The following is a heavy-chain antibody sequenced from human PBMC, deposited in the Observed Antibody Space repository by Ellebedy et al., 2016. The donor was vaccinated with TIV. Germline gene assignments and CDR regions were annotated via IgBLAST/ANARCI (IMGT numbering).Heavy chain of an antibody. Sequence: PGGSLRLSCAASGFTVSSYFMNWVRQTPGKGLEWVSDIYNDGGTNYTDSVKGRFTISRDSSKNMLYLQMNSLRAEDTAVYYCARDPRGGGDYGDNYFDPWGQGTLVTVSS. CDR1: GFTVSSYF. J-gene: IGHJ5*02. V-gene: IGHV3-66*01. CDR2: IYNDGGT. D-gene: IGHD4-17*01. CDR3: ARDPRGGGDYGDNYFDP.